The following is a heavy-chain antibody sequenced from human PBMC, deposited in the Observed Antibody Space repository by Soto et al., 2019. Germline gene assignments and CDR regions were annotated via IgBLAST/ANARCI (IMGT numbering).Heavy chain of an antibody. CDR3: AKKGYYASGRINLFDP. CDR2: IYQSGST. D-gene: IGHD3-10*01. V-gene: IGHV4-38-2*01. CDR1: GYSISDDYY. Sequence: SETLSLTCAVSGYSISDDYYWGWIRQPPGKGLEWIGSIYQSGSTYYNPSLKSRVTISVDTSKNQFSLRLTSVTAADTAMYYCAKKGYYASGRINLFDPWGLGTLVTVSS. J-gene: IGHJ5*02.